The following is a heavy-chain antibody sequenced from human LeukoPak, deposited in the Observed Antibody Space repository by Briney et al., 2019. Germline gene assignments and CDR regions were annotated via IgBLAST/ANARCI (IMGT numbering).Heavy chain of an antibody. CDR2: IRYDGSNK. J-gene: IGHJ4*02. Sequence: GGSLRLSCAASGFTFSGYGMHWVRQAPGKGLEWVTFIRYDGSNKYYADSVKGRFTISRDNSKNTLCLQMSSLRAEDTAVYYCAKDLYSYGYYFDYWGQGTVVTVSS. V-gene: IGHV3-30*02. CDR1: GFTFSGYG. CDR3: AKDLYSYGYYFDY. D-gene: IGHD5-18*01.